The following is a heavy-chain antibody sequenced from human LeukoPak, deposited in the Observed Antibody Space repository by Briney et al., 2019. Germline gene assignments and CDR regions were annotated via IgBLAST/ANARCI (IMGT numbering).Heavy chain of an antibody. Sequence: SVKVPCKASGGTFSSYAISWVRQAPGQGLEWMGGIIPIFGTANYAQKFQGRVTITADKSTSTAYMELSSLRSEDTAVYYCARDTEGIAVAGNAFDIWGQGTMVTVSS. CDR3: ARDTEGIAVAGNAFDI. CDR2: IIPIFGTA. CDR1: GGTFSSYA. D-gene: IGHD6-19*01. V-gene: IGHV1-69*06. J-gene: IGHJ3*02.